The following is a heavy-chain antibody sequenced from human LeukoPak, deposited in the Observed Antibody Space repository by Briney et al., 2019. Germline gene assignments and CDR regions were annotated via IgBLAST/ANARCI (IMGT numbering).Heavy chain of an antibody. CDR1: GFTFSTYS. Sequence: GGSLRLSCTASGFTFSTYSMNWVRQAPGKGLEWVSSISSSSSHIYYADSVKGRFTISRDNAKNSLYLQMNSLRAEDTAVYYCARVKEASAFDIWGQGTMITVSS. CDR2: ISSSSSHI. V-gene: IGHV3-21*01. J-gene: IGHJ3*02. D-gene: IGHD5-12*01. CDR3: ARVKEASAFDI.